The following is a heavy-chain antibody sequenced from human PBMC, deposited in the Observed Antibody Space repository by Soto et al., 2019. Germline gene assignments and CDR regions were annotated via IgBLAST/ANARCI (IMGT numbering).Heavy chain of an antibody. V-gene: IGHV1-69*13. CDR3: AGSSVWSGIVVVTAITYYYYYGMDV. J-gene: IGHJ6*02. D-gene: IGHD2-21*02. CDR1: GGTFSSYA. CDR2: IIPIFGTA. Sequence: GASVKVSCKASGGTFSSYAISWVRQAPGQGLEWMGGIIPIFGTANYAQKFQGRVTITADESTSTAYMELSSLRSEDTAVYYCAGSSVWSGIVVVTAITYYYYYGMDVWGQGTTVTVSS.